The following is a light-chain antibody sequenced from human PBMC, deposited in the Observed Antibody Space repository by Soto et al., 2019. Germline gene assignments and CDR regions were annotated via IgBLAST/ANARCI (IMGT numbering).Light chain of an antibody. V-gene: IGLV1-40*01. CDR3: QSYDSSLNGWV. CDR2: GNS. CDR1: SSNIGAGYD. J-gene: IGLJ3*02. Sequence: QPVLTQPPSVSGAPGQRVTISCTGSSSNIGAGYDVHWYQQLPGTAPKLLIYGNSNRPSGVPDRFSGSKSGTSASLAITGLQAEDEVDYYCQSYDSSLNGWVFGGGTKLTVL.